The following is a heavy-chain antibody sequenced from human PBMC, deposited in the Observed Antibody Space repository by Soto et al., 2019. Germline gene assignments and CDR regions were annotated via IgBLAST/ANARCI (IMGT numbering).Heavy chain of an antibody. CDR3: ARGDSSSWWIDY. Sequence: QVQLVQSGAEVKEPGASVKVSCRASGYTFTSHSIGWVRQAPGQGLEWVGWISAYNGDTKYAQKLQGRVTMTTDTSTTTAYMELRSLRSDDTAVYYCARGDSSSWWIDYWGQGTLVTVSS. V-gene: IGHV1-18*01. D-gene: IGHD6-13*01. CDR1: GYTFTSHS. CDR2: ISAYNGDT. J-gene: IGHJ4*02.